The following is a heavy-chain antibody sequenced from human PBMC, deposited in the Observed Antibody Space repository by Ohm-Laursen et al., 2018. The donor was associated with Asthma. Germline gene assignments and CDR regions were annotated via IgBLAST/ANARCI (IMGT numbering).Heavy chain of an antibody. Sequence: SDTLSLTCTVSGGSISSYYWSWIRQPPGKGLEWIGYIYYSGSTNYNPSLKSRVTISVDTSKNQFSLKLSSVTAADTAVYYCASFGVTTGFDYWGQGTLVTVSS. V-gene: IGHV4-59*07. CDR3: ASFGVTTGFDY. CDR1: GGSISSYY. CDR2: IYYSGST. J-gene: IGHJ4*02. D-gene: IGHD4-11*01.